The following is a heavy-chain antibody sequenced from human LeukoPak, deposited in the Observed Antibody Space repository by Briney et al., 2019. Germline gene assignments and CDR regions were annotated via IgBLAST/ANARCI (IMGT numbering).Heavy chain of an antibody. Sequence: ASVKVSCKASGYTFTGYYMHWVRQAPGQGLEWMGWINPNSGGTNYAQKFQGRVTMTRDTSISTAYMELSRLRSDDTAEYYCARVASKKETVAGTGYWGQGTLVTVSS. D-gene: IGHD6-19*01. J-gene: IGHJ4*02. CDR3: ARVASKKETVAGTGY. V-gene: IGHV1-2*02. CDR1: GYTFTGYY. CDR2: INPNSGGT.